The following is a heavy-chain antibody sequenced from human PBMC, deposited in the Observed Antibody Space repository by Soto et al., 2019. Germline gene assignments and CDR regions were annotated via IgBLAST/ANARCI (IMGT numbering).Heavy chain of an antibody. J-gene: IGHJ4*02. CDR1: GFTFSSYV. V-gene: IGHV3-48*02. CDR2: ISISSSTR. D-gene: IGHD3-10*01. CDR3: ARGGGFFDY. Sequence: EVQLVESGGGLVQPGGSLRLSCAASGFTFSSYVINWVRQAPGKGLEWVSYISISSSTRYYADSVRGRFTISRDNAKNSLYLQMSRLRDEDTAVYYCARGGGFFDYWGQRTLVTLCS.